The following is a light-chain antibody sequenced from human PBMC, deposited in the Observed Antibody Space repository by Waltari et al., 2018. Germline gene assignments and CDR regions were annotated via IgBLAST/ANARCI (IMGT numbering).Light chain of an antibody. CDR3: QQRSNWPRLT. J-gene: IGKJ4*01. CDR2: DAS. Sequence: EIELPQSPATLSLSPGERATLSCRASQSVSSYLAWYQQKPGQAPRLLIYDASNRATGIPARFSGSGSGTDFTLTISSLEPEDFAVYYCQQRSNWPRLTFGGGTKVEIK. CDR1: QSVSSY. V-gene: IGKV3-11*01.